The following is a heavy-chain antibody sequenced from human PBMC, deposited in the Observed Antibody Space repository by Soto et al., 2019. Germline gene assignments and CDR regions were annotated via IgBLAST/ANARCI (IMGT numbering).Heavy chain of an antibody. J-gene: IGHJ6*02. CDR3: SRGYSTDCYNGVCAFMYNPDMDL. D-gene: IGHD2-8*01. CDR2: INPKSGGT. V-gene: IGHV1-2*06. CDR1: GYMFTDYH. Sequence: QVQLVQSGAEVKKPGASVKVSCTASGYMFTDYHVYWVRQAPGQGLEWLGRINPKSGGTSTAQKFQGRVTMTRDTFINKAYMEMTILRLDDTAGYYCSRGYSTDCYNGVCAFMYNPDMDLWGQGTAVTVS.